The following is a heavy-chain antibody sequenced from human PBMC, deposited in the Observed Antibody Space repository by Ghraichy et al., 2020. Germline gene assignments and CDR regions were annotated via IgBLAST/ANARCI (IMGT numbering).Heavy chain of an antibody. Sequence: GGSLRLSCAASGFTFSGSAMHWVRQASGKGLEWVGRIRSKANSYATAYAASVKGRFTIYRDDSKNTAYLQMNSLKTEDTAVYYCTRLGDYGIDYWGQGTLVTVSS. V-gene: IGHV3-73*01. CDR3: TRLGDYGIDY. D-gene: IGHD4-17*01. J-gene: IGHJ4*02. CDR1: GFTFSGSA. CDR2: IRSKANSYAT.